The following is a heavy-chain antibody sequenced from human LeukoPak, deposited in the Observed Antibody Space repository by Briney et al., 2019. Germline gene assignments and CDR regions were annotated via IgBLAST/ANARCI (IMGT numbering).Heavy chain of an antibody. CDR1: GFTFSSYA. CDR3: AKEGAGYCGGDCFEYFQH. Sequence: GGSLRLSCAASGFTFSSYAMSWVRQAPGKGLEWVSAISGSGGSTYYADSVKGRFTISRDNSKNTLYLQMNSLRAEDTAVYYCAKEGAGYCGGDCFEYFQHWGQGTLVTVSS. D-gene: IGHD2-21*02. J-gene: IGHJ1*01. CDR2: ISGSGGST. V-gene: IGHV3-23*01.